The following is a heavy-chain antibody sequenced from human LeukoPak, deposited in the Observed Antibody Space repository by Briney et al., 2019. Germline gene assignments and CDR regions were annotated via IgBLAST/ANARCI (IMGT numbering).Heavy chain of an antibody. V-gene: IGHV3-48*03. CDR2: ISSSGSTI. D-gene: IGHD3-22*01. Sequence: PGGSLRLSCAASGFTFSSYEMNWVRQAPGKGLEWVSYISSSGSTIYYADSVKGRFTISRDNAKNSLYLQMNSLRAEDTAVYYCAREALGYDSSGYYLRSWYYMDVWGKGTTVTISS. J-gene: IGHJ6*03. CDR1: GFTFSSYE. CDR3: AREALGYDSSGYYLRSWYYMDV.